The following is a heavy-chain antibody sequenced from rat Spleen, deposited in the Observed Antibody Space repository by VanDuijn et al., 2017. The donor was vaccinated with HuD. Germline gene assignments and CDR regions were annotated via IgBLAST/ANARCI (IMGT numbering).Heavy chain of an antibody. V-gene: IGHV5-29*01. Sequence: EVKLVESGGGLVQPGRSLKLSCAASGFNFNDYWTGWVRQAPTKGLEWVATTSYDGRRTYYRDSVKGRFTISRDNVKSILYLQMDSLRSEDTATYYCASRTGNWFAYWGQGTLVTVSS. CDR3: ASRTGNWFAY. CDR1: GFNFNDYW. CDR2: TSYDGRRT. D-gene: IGHD5-1*01. J-gene: IGHJ3*01.